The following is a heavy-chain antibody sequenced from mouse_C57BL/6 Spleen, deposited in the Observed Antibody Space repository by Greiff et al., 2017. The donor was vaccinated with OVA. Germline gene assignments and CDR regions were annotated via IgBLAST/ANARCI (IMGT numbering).Heavy chain of an antibody. D-gene: IGHD1-1*01. J-gene: IGHJ4*01. Sequence: EVQGVESGGGLVQPGGSLKLSCAASGFTFSDYGMAWVRQAPRKGPEWVAFISNLAYSIYYADTVTGRFTISRENAKNTLYLEMSSLRSEDTAMYYCARLDDYYGSSYYAMDYWGQGTSVTVSS. CDR1: GFTFSDYG. CDR2: ISNLAYSI. CDR3: ARLDDYYGSSYYAMDY. V-gene: IGHV5-15*01.